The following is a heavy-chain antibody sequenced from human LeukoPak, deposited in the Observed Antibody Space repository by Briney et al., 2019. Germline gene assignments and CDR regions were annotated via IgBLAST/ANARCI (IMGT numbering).Heavy chain of an antibody. CDR3: ASAKYTKYYFDY. V-gene: IGHV4-39*07. CDR2: MYYSGST. D-gene: IGHD4/OR15-4a*01. Sequence: SETLSLTCTVSGGSISSRSYYWGWIRQPPGKGLECIGSMYYSGSTYYNPSLKSRVTISVDTSKNQFSLKLSSVTAADTAVYYCASAKYTKYYFDYWGQGTLVTVSS. J-gene: IGHJ4*02. CDR1: GGSISSRSYY.